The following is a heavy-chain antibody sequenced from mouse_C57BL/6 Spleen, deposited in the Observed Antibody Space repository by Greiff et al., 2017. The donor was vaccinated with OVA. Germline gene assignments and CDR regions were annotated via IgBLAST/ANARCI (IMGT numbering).Heavy chain of an antibody. CDR3: ARGIKDVFAY. D-gene: IGHD1-1*01. CDR1: GYTFTSYW. Sequence: QVQLQQPGAELVRPGSSVKLSCKASGYTFTSYWMHWVKQRPIQGLEWIGNIDPSDSETNYNQKFKDKATLTVDKSSSTAYMQLSSLTSEDSAVYYCARGIKDVFAYWGQGTLVTVSA. J-gene: IGHJ3*01. V-gene: IGHV1-52*01. CDR2: IDPSDSET.